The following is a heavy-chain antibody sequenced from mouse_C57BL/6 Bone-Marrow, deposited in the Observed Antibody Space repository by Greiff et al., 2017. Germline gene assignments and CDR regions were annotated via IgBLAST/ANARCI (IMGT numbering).Heavy chain of an antibody. V-gene: IGHV1-80*01. Sequence: QVQLKESGAELVKPGASVKISCKASGYAFSSYWMNWVKQRPGKGLEWIGQIYPGDGDTNYNGKFKGKATLTADKSSSTAYMQLSSLTSEDSAVYFCARGDGYDAFDYWGQGTTLTVSS. CDR1: GYAFSSYW. D-gene: IGHD2-2*01. J-gene: IGHJ2*01. CDR2: IYPGDGDT. CDR3: ARGDGYDAFDY.